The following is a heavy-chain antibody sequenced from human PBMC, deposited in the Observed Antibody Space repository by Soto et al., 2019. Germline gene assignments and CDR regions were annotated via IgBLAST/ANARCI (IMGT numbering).Heavy chain of an antibody. V-gene: IGHV1-3*01. J-gene: IGHJ4*02. Sequence: QVQLVQSGAEVKKPGASVKVSCKASGYTYTSYAMHWVRQAPGQRLEWMGWINAGNGNTKYSQKFQGRVTITRDTSASTAYMELSSLRSEDTAVYYCARVVLRGGLHFDYWGQGTLVTVSS. D-gene: IGHD2-15*01. CDR2: INAGNGNT. CDR3: ARVVLRGGLHFDY. CDR1: GYTYTSYA.